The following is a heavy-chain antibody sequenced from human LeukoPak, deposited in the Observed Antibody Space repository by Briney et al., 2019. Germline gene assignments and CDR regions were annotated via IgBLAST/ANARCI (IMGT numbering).Heavy chain of an antibody. CDR2: LSNSGGTT. CDR1: GFRFSNYA. J-gene: IGHJ2*01. Sequence: HPGGSLRLSCTASGFRFSNYAMNWVRQAPGKGLEWVSSLSNSGGTTYYADSVKGRFTISRDNSKNTLYLQMNSLRAEDTAVYYCAKAFEPFSSRSRDWYFDLWGRGTLVTVSS. D-gene: IGHD6-13*01. CDR3: AKAFEPFSSRSRDWYFDL. V-gene: IGHV3-23*01.